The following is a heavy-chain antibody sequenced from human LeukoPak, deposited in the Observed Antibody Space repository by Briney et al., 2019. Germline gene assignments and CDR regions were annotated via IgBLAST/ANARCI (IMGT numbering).Heavy chain of an antibody. Sequence: GGSLRLSCAASGFTFSGYGMHWVRQAPGKGLEWVAFIRYDGSNKYYADSVKGRFTVSRDNSKNTLYLQLSSLRAEDTAVYYCAREGVEGGAYYFDYWGQGTLVTVSS. D-gene: IGHD1-1*01. CDR1: GFTFSGYG. V-gene: IGHV3-30*02. CDR3: AREGVEGGAYYFDY. CDR2: IRYDGSNK. J-gene: IGHJ4*02.